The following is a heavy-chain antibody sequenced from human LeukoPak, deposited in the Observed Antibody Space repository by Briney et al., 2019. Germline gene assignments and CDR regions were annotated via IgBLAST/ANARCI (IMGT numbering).Heavy chain of an antibody. CDR2: IIPIFGTA. V-gene: IGHV1-69*13. Sequence: SVKVSCKASGGTFSSYGISWVRQAPGQGLEWMGGIIPIFGTANYAQKFQGRVTITADESTSTAYMELSSLRSEDTAVYYCATDDYGDYGDYWGQGTLVTVSS. J-gene: IGHJ4*02. D-gene: IGHD4-17*01. CDR1: GGTFSSYG. CDR3: ATDDYGDYGDY.